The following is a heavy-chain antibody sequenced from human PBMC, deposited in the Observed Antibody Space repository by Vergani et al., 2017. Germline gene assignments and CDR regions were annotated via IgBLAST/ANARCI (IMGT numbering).Heavy chain of an antibody. CDR1: GFTFSSYD. V-gene: IGHV3-13*01. CDR2: IGTAGDT. D-gene: IGHD5-12*01. J-gene: IGHJ6*02. Sequence: EVQLVESGGGLVQPGGSLRLSCAASGFTFSSYDMHWVRQATGKGLEWVSAIGTAGDTYYPGSVKGRFTISRENAKNSLYLQMNSLRAGDTAVYYCARDILYSGYDRAFYYYYYGMDVWGQGTTVTVSS. CDR3: ARDILYSGYDRAFYYYYYGMDV.